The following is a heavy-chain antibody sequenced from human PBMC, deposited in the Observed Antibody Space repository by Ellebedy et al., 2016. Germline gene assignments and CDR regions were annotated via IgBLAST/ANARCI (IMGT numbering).Heavy chain of an antibody. CDR2: IYYTGSP. V-gene: IGHV4-39*01. J-gene: IGHJ4*02. Sequence: SETLSLTXSVSGDTISSSRSYWGWIRQPPGKGLEWIGSIYYTGSPYYNPSLRSRVTISVETSKNQLSLKLTSVTATDTAVYYCARSLAVVLMVYDSWGQGTLVTVSS. D-gene: IGHD2-8*01. CDR3: ARSLAVVLMVYDS. CDR1: GDTISSSRSY.